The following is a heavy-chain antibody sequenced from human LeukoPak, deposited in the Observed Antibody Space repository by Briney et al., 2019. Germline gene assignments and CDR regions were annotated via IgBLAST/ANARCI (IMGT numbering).Heavy chain of an antibody. CDR1: GGTFSSYA. D-gene: IGHD2-2*01. CDR2: IIPIFGTA. CDR3: ARVPTPQVFEWYVQATSWCFDY. J-gene: IGHJ4*02. Sequence: SVKVSCKASGGTFSSYAISWVRQAPGQGLEWMGGIIPIFGTANYAQKFQGRVTITADKSTSTAYMELSSLRSEDTAVYYCARVPTPQVFEWYVQATSWCFDYWGQGTLVTVSS. V-gene: IGHV1-69*06.